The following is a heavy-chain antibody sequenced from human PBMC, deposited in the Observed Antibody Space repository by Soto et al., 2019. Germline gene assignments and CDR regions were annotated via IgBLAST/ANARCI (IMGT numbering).Heavy chain of an antibody. J-gene: IGHJ5*02. Sequence: SETLSLTCTVSGGSISSYYWSWIRQPPGKGLEWIGYIYYSGSTNYNPSLKSRVTISVDTSKNQFSLKLSSVTAADTAVYYCARYHSGMGSAYWFDPWGQGTLVTVSS. CDR1: GGSISSYY. V-gene: IGHV4-59*01. CDR3: ARYHSGMGSAYWFDP. D-gene: IGHD5-18*01. CDR2: IYYSGST.